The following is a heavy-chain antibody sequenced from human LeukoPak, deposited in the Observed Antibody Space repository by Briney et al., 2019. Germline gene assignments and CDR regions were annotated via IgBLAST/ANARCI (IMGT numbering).Heavy chain of an antibody. Sequence: PSEILSLTCTVSGGSISSGGYYWSWIRQHPGKGLEWIGYIYYSGSTYYNPSLKSRVTISVDTSKNQFSLKLSSVTAADTAVYYCARIAAFPAATSPPWWFDPWGQGTLVTVSS. CDR1: GGSISSGGYY. J-gene: IGHJ5*02. CDR3: ARIAAFPAATSPPWWFDP. V-gene: IGHV4-31*03. CDR2: IYYSGST. D-gene: IGHD6-25*01.